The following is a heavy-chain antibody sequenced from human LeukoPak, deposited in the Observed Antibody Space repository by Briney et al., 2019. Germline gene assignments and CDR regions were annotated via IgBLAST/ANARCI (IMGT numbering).Heavy chain of an antibody. J-gene: IGHJ4*02. CDR2: IYYSGST. CDR3: ARRAKRGGYFDY. D-gene: IGHD3-10*01. V-gene: IGHV4-39*01. Sequence: PSETLSLTCTVSGGSISSSSYYWGWIRRPPGKGLEWIGSIYYSGSTYYTPSLKSRVTISVDTSKNQFSLKLSSVTAADTAVYYCARRAKRGGYFDYWGQGTLVTVSS. CDR1: GGSISSSSYY.